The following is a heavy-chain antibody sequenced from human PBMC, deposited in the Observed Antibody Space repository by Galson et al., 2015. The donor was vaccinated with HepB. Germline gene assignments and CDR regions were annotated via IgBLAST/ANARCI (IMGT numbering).Heavy chain of an antibody. V-gene: IGHV3-48*02. CDR2: ISSSSSTI. CDR3: ARDRAQTSYYYDSSGYYDAFDI. D-gene: IGHD3-22*01. CDR1: GFTFSSYS. J-gene: IGHJ3*02. Sequence: SLRLSCAASGFTFSSYSMNWVRQAPGKGLEWVSYISSSSSTIYYADSVKGRFTISRDNAKNSLYLQMNSLRDEDTAVYYCARDRAQTSYYYDSSGYYDAFDIWGQGTMVTVSS.